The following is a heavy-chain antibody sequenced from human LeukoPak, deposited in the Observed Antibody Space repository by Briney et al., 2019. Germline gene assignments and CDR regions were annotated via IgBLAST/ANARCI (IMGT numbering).Heavy chain of an antibody. D-gene: IGHD3-22*01. Sequence: GRSLRLSCAASGFTFSSYGMHWVRQAPGKGLEWVAVISYDGSNKYYADPVKGRFTISRDNSKNTLYLQMNSLRAEDTAVYYCANRPVFYYYDSSGLGHDYWGQGTLVTVSS. J-gene: IGHJ4*02. V-gene: IGHV3-30*18. CDR1: GFTFSSYG. CDR3: ANRPVFYYYDSSGLGHDY. CDR2: ISYDGSNK.